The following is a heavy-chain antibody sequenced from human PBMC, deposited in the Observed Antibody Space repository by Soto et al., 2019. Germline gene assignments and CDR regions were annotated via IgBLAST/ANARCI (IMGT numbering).Heavy chain of an antibody. Sequence: GGSLRLSCVASGFTFSSYAMSWVRQAPGEGLEWASTISGSAASTYYADSVKGRFTISRDNSKNTLYLQMNSLRAEDTAVYYCAKVGHPFYYDTSGYLPFDYWGQGTLVTVSS. CDR3: AKVGHPFYYDTSGYLPFDY. CDR1: GFTFSSYA. V-gene: IGHV3-23*01. J-gene: IGHJ4*02. CDR2: ISGSAAST. D-gene: IGHD3-22*01.